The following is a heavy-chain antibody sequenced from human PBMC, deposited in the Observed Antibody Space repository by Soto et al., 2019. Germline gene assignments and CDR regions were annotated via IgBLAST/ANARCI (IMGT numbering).Heavy chain of an antibody. D-gene: IGHD1-26*01. CDR2: INPYNGNT. V-gene: IGHV1-18*04. Sequence: ASGKVSCKASGYSFSSYGVIWVRQAPGQGLEWIGWINPYNGNTLNAQNLQGRVTLTTDTSTSTAYMELRSLRSDDTAIYYCARDPGAATFDYWGQGTLVTVSS. J-gene: IGHJ4*01. CDR1: GYSFSSYG. CDR3: ARDPGAATFDY.